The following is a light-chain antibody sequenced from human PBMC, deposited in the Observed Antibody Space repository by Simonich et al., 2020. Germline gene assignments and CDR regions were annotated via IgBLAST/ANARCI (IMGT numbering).Light chain of an antibody. V-gene: IGLV3-21*03. CDR1: NIGSKR. CDR3: QVWDSSSDHPV. CDR2: DDS. J-gene: IGLJ3*02. Sequence: SYVLTQPPSVSVAPGKTARITCGGNNIGSKRVHWYQQKPGQAPVLVVYDDSDRPSGNPERFSGSNSGNTATLTISRVEAGDEADYYCQVWDSSSDHPVFGGGTKLTVL.